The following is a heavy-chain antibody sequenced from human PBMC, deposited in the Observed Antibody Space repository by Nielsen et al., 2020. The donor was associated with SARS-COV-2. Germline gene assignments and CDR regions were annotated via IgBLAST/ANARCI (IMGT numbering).Heavy chain of an antibody. CDR1: GFSFNTFG. CDR2: ISGTADST. J-gene: IGHJ4*02. D-gene: IGHD5-12*01. Sequence: GKSLKISCAASGFSFNTFGMSWVRQTPGKGLEWISTISGTADSTYYADSVKGRFTISRDNSKNTLYLQMNSLRAEDTATYYCARVSGYYWPQDYWGQGTLATVSS. CDR3: ARVSGYYWPQDY. V-gene: IGHV3-23*01.